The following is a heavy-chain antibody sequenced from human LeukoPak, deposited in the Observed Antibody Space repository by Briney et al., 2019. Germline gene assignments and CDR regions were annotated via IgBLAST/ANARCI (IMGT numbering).Heavy chain of an antibody. CDR3: ARGEGLTIFGVVTDYYFDY. J-gene: IGHJ4*02. V-gene: IGHV3-23*01. Sequence: PGGSLRLSCAASGFTFSSYAISWVRQAPGKGLEWVSGISGSGGSTYYADSMKGRFTISRDNSKNTLYLQMNSLRAEDTAVYYCARGEGLTIFGVVTDYYFDYWGQGTLVTVSS. CDR1: GFTFSSYA. CDR2: ISGSGGST. D-gene: IGHD3-3*01.